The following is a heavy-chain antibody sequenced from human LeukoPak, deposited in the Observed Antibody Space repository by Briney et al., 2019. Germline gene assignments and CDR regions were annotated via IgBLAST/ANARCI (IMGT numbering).Heavy chain of an antibody. V-gene: IGHV1-8*01. CDR3: ARAMIVVVPRDAFDI. D-gene: IGHD3-22*01. Sequence: ASVKVSCKASGYTFTSYDINWVRQATGQGLEWMGWMNPNSGNTGYAQKFQGRVTMTRNTSISTAHMELSSLRSEDTAVYYCARAMIVVVPRDAFDIWGQGTMVTVSS. CDR2: MNPNSGNT. J-gene: IGHJ3*02. CDR1: GYTFTSYD.